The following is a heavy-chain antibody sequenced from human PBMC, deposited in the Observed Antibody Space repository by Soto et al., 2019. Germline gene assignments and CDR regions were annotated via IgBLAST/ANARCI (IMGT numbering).Heavy chain of an antibody. CDR1: GGSISSGGYS. Sequence: QLQQQESGSGLVKPSQTLYLTCAVSGGSISSGGYSWRWIRQPPGKGLEWIGYIYHSWSTYYNPSLQRRVTISVDRSKNQFSLKLSAATAADTAVYYCARGQVVAAQHWGQGTLFTVSS. CDR2: IYHSWST. J-gene: IGHJ4*02. D-gene: IGHD2-15*01. V-gene: IGHV4-30-2*01. CDR3: ARGQVVAAQH.